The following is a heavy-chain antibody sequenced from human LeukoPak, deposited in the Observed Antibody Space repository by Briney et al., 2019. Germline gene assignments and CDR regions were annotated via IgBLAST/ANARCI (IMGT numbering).Heavy chain of an antibody. D-gene: IGHD6-13*01. V-gene: IGHV1-69*05. Sequence: SVKVSCKASGGTFSSYAISWVRQAPGQGLEWMGGIIPIFGTANYAQRFQGRVTITTDESTSTAYMELSSLRSEGTAVYYCARDHGSSWLRYYMDVWGKGTTVTVSS. J-gene: IGHJ6*03. CDR3: ARDHGSSWLRYYMDV. CDR1: GGTFSSYA. CDR2: IIPIFGTA.